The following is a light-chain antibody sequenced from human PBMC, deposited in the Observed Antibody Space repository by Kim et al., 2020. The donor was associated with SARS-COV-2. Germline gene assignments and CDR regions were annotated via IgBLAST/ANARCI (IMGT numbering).Light chain of an antibody. V-gene: IGLV3-1*01. CDR1: VLGNKF. J-gene: IGLJ1*01. Sequence: SVSPGQTATITCSVDVLGNKFVCWYRQKPGQSPVLVMYEDVKRPSVIPERFSGSNSGNTATLTISGTQAMDEADYYCQAWDSSRYVFGTGTKVTVL. CDR2: EDV. CDR3: QAWDSSRYV.